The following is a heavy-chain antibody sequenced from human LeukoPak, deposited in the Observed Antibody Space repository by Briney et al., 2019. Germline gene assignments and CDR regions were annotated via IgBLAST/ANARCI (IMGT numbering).Heavy chain of an antibody. CDR2: IYTTGST. J-gene: IGHJ4*02. CDR3: AREHSGYDRADS. V-gene: IGHV4-61*02. D-gene: IGHD5-12*01. CDR1: GGSISSGDYY. Sequence: PSETLSLTCTVSGGSISSGDYYWSWIRPPAGKGLEWIGRIYTTGSTNYKPSLKSRVTMSIDTSKNQFSLRLSSVTAADTAVYFCAREHSGYDRADSWGQGTLVTVSS.